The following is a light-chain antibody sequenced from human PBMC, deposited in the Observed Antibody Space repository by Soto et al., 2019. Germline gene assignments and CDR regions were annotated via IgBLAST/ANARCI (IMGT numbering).Light chain of an antibody. CDR3: QPGYITIT. Sequence: DIQMTQSPSSQSASVGDRVTITWRARQSIYTYLKWYQQRPGEAPKVLIYAASTLQDGIPSRFSGSGSGTDFTLTIRGLQPEDFATYYCQPGYITITFGQGTRLEIK. V-gene: IGKV1-39*01. CDR1: QSIYTY. J-gene: IGKJ5*01. CDR2: AAS.